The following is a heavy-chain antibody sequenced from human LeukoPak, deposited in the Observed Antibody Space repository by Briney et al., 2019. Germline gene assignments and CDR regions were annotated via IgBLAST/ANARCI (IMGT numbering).Heavy chain of an antibody. CDR2: INPNSGDT. V-gene: IGHV1-2*02. CDR1: GYTFTSYG. CDR3: ARVTYYDSRGFFDY. D-gene: IGHD3-22*01. J-gene: IGHJ4*02. Sequence: ASVKVSCKASGYTFTSYGISWVRQAPGQGLEWMGWINPNSGDTNYAQKFQGRVTMTRDTSISTAYMELSRLRSDDTAVYYCARVTYYDSRGFFDYWGQGTLVTVSS.